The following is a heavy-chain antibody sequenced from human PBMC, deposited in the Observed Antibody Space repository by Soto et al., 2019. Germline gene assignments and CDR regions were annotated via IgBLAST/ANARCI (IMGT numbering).Heavy chain of an antibody. Sequence: GSLRLSCAASGFTFSSYWMHWVRQAPGKGLVWVSRINNDGTTTTYADSVKGRFTISRDDAKNTLYLEINSLRVEDTAVYYCVRGYSGTYRIDYWGQGTPVTVSS. V-gene: IGHV3-74*01. CDR3: VRGYSGTYRIDY. CDR2: INNDGTTT. CDR1: GFTFSSYW. D-gene: IGHD1-26*01. J-gene: IGHJ4*02.